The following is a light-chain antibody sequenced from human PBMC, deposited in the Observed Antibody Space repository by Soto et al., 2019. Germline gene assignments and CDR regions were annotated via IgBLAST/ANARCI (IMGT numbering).Light chain of an antibody. CDR3: QQYNSHS. CDR2: DAS. V-gene: IGKV1-5*01. Sequence: DIQMTQSPSTLSASVGDTVTITCRASQNIFTWLAWYQHKPGKAPKLLMYDASILESGAPSRFSGSGSGTDFTLTISSLQSDDFATYYCQQYNSHSFGGGTKVEIK. J-gene: IGKJ4*01. CDR1: QNIFTW.